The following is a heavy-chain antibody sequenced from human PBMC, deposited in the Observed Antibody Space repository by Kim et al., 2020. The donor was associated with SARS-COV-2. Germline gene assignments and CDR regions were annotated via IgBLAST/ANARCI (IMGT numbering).Heavy chain of an antibody. CDR3: TRVPGTTLAFWYAFD. CDR1: GFTFSDSA. Sequence: VGSLRLSCGASGFTFSDSAMHWVRRASGKGLEWVGRIRSKVNGYATAYSASVRGRFTISRDDSRHTAYLQMNSLKTEDTAVYYWTRVPGTTLAFWYAFD. CDR2: IRSKVNGYAT. J-gene: IGHJ3*02. D-gene: IGHD1-1*01. V-gene: IGHV3-73*01.